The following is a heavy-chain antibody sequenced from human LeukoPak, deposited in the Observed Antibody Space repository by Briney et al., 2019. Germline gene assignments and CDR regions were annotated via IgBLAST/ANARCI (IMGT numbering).Heavy chain of an antibody. CDR2: ISWNSGSI. Sequence: PGGSLRLSCAASGFTFDDYAMHWVRQAPGKGLEWASGISWNSGSIGYADSVKGRFTISRDNAKNSLYLQMNSLRAEDTALYYCAKLIRPSSGYNGGAFDIWGQGTMVTVSS. V-gene: IGHV3-9*01. CDR1: GFTFDDYA. D-gene: IGHD3-22*01. CDR3: AKLIRPSSGYNGGAFDI. J-gene: IGHJ3*02.